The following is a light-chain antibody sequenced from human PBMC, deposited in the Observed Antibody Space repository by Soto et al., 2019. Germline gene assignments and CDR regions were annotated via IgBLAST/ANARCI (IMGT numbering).Light chain of an antibody. Sequence: DIQMTQSPSTLSASVGDRVTITCRASQSISSWLAWYQQKPGKAPKLLIYKASSLESGVPSRFSGSGSGTDFTLTISSLQPDDFATYYCQQYHSYPSTFGQGTKLEIK. J-gene: IGKJ2*01. CDR3: QQYHSYPST. V-gene: IGKV1-5*03. CDR2: KAS. CDR1: QSISSW.